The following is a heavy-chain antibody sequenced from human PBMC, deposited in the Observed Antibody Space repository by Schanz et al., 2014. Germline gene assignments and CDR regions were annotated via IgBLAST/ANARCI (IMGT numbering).Heavy chain of an antibody. CDR1: GGTFSSYT. Sequence: QVQLVQSEAEVKKPGSSVKVSCKASGGTFSSYTISWVRQAPGQGLEWMGRIIPILGIVNYAQRFQDRVRITADKSTSTAYMELSSLRSDDTAVYYCARGGGPEDGFDIWGQGTIXTVSS. CDR3: ARGGGPEDGFDI. J-gene: IGHJ3*02. V-gene: IGHV1-69*02. D-gene: IGHD2-15*01. CDR2: IIPILGIV.